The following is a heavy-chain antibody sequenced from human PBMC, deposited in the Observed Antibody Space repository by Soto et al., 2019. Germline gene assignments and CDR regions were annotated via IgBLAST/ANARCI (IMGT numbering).Heavy chain of an antibody. CDR3: ARRAAAHHYYYGMDV. CDR1: GYSFTSYW. Sequence: LKISCKGSGYSFTSYWIGWLRQMPGKGLEWMGIIYPGDSDTRYSPSFQGQVTISADKSISTAYLQWSSLKASDTAMYYCARRAAAHHYYYGMDVWGQGTTVTVSS. V-gene: IGHV5-51*01. J-gene: IGHJ6*02. D-gene: IGHD6-6*01. CDR2: IYPGDSDT.